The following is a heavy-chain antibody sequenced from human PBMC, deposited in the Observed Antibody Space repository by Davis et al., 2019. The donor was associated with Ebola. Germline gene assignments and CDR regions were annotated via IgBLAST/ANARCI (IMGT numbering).Heavy chain of an antibody. V-gene: IGHV5-51*01. CDR3: ARRMGSGWQTFDY. J-gene: IGHJ4*02. CDR2: IYPGDSDT. D-gene: IGHD6-19*01. CDR1: GYRFPSYW. Sequence: GESLKISCKGSGYRFPSYWIAWVRQLPGKGLEWMGIIYPGDSDTRYSPSFQGQVTISADKSINTAYLQWSSLKASDTAVYYCARRMGSGWQTFDYWGQGTLVTVSS.